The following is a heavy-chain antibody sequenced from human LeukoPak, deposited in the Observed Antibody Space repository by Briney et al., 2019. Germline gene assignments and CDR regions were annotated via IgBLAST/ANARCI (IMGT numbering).Heavy chain of an antibody. CDR2: IYYTGSS. V-gene: IGHV4-59*01. Sequence: SETLSLTCTVSGGSISDYYWSWIRQSPGKGLEWIGCIYYTGSSNYNPSLSSRVTMSVDTSRNQFSLKLSSVTDADTAIYYCARADCSSTSCYAWRDAFHIWGPGTMVTVFS. CDR3: ARADCSSTSCYAWRDAFHI. D-gene: IGHD2-2*01. J-gene: IGHJ3*02. CDR1: GGSISDYY.